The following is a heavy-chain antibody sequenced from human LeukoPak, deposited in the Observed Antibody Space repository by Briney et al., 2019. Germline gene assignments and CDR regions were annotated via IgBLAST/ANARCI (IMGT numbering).Heavy chain of an antibody. Sequence: GGSLRLSCAASGFTFSSYGMHWVRQAPGKGLEWVAVVSYDGSNKYYADSVKGRFTISRDNSKNTLYLQMNSLRAEDTAVYYCAKDPSFGVTIIVVVISYFDYWGQGTLVTVSS. CDR2: VSYDGSNK. J-gene: IGHJ4*02. D-gene: IGHD3-22*01. V-gene: IGHV3-30*18. CDR1: GFTFSSYG. CDR3: AKDPSFGVTIIVVVISYFDY.